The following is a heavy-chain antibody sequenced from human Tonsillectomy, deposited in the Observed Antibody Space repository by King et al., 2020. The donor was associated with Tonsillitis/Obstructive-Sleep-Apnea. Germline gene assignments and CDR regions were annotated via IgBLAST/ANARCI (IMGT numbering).Heavy chain of an antibody. V-gene: IGHV7-4-1*02. CDR2: INTNTGNP. D-gene: IGHD2-21*01. CDR1: GYTFTSYA. Sequence: VQLVQSGSELKKPGASVTVSCTASGYTFTSYAMNWVRQAPGHGLEWMGWINTNTGNPTYAQGFTGRFVFSLDTSVSTAYLQISSLKAEDTAVYYCAREEAVVIAMNAFDIWGQGTMVTVSS. CDR3: AREEAVVIAMNAFDI. J-gene: IGHJ3*02.